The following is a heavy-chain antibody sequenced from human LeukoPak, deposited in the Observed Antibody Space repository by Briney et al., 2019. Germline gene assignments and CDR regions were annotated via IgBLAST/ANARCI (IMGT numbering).Heavy chain of an antibody. V-gene: IGHV4-4*09. CDR3: ARHVKVSGDTDYRWVDP. J-gene: IGHJ5*02. Sequence: PSETVSLTCSVSGGSNGYFYWRWLRQPPGKGLEGIAYIHTSGSTNYNPSPKSRVTISVATSKNQFSLKLSSVTAADTAVYYYARHVKVSGDTDYRWVDPWGQGTLVSVSS. CDR1: GGSNGYFY. D-gene: IGHD2-21*02. CDR2: IHTSGST.